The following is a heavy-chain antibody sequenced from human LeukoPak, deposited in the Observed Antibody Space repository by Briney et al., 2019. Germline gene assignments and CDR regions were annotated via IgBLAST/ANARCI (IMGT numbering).Heavy chain of an antibody. CDR1: GFTFSSYA. V-gene: IGHV3-30*04. CDR3: ARDGYCSGGICFGLDL. Sequence: GRSLRLSCAASGFTFSSYAMHWVRQAPGKGLEWVAVVPFDGSSKYYADSVKGRFTISRDNAKSTLYLQMNSLRDEDTAVYYCARDGYCSGGICFGLDLWGQGTLVTASS. D-gene: IGHD2-15*01. J-gene: IGHJ5*02. CDR2: VPFDGSSK.